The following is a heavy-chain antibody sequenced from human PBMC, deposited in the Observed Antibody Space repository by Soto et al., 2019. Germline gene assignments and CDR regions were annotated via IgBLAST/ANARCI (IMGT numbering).Heavy chain of an antibody. J-gene: IGHJ4*02. Sequence: GGSLRLSCAASGFTFSSYEMNWVRQAPGKGLEWVSYISSSGSTIYYADSVKGRFTISRDNAKNSLYLQMNSLRAEDTAVYYCAMLPYYFDYWGQGTLVTVLL. V-gene: IGHV3-48*03. CDR1: GFTFSSYE. D-gene: IGHD2-15*01. CDR2: ISSSGSTI. CDR3: AMLPYYFDY.